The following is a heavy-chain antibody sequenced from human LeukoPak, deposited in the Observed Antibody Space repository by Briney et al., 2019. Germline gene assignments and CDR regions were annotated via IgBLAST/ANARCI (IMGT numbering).Heavy chain of an antibody. D-gene: IGHD2-2*01. CDR1: GGSFSGYY. CDR3: ARLGSTSWTQYYYYMDV. CDR2: INHSGST. Sequence: SETLSLTCAVYGGSFSGYYWSWIRQPPGKGLEWIGEINHSGSTNYNPSLKSRVTISVDTSKNQFSLKLSSVTAADTAVYYCARLGSTSWTQYYYYMDVWGKGTTVTVSS. J-gene: IGHJ6*03. V-gene: IGHV4-34*01.